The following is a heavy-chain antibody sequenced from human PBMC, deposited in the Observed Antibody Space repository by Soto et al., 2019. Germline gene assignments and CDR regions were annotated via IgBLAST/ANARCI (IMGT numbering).Heavy chain of an antibody. Sequence: SETLSLTCAVYGGSFSGYYWSWIRQPPGKGLEWIGDINHSGSTNYNPSLKTRVTISLDTSKSQFSLKLNSVTAADSAVYFCARLEGLATISYYFDFWGPGALVTVSS. CDR2: INHSGST. V-gene: IGHV4-34*01. CDR3: ARLEGLATISYYFDF. D-gene: IGHD3-9*01. J-gene: IGHJ4*02. CDR1: GGSFSGYY.